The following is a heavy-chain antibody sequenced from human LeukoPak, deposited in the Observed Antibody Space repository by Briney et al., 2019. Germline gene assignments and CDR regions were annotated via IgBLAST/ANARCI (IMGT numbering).Heavy chain of an antibody. Sequence: GGSLRLSCAASGFTFSDYYMSWIRQAPGKGLEWVSYISGYSYTDYADSVKGRFTISRDNAKNSLYLHMNSLRAEDTAVYYCARDCGCSSTSCYQNWFDPWGQRTLVTVSS. CDR1: GFTFSDYY. D-gene: IGHD2-2*01. CDR3: ARDCGCSSTSCYQNWFDP. J-gene: IGHJ5*02. CDR2: ISGYSYT. V-gene: IGHV3-11*05.